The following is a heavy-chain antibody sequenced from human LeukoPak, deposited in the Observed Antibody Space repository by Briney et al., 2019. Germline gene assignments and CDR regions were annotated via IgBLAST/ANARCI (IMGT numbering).Heavy chain of an antibody. D-gene: IGHD4/OR15-4a*01. CDR3: SRDFSGASRIDY. J-gene: IGHJ4*02. Sequence: GGSLRLSCAASGFTFSSYAMSWVRQAPGKGLEWVSAISGSGGSTYYADSVKGRFTISRDNSKNTLYLQMNSLRAEDTAVYYCSRDFSGASRIDYWGQGTLATVSS. CDR1: GFTFSSYA. V-gene: IGHV3-23*01. CDR2: ISGSGGST.